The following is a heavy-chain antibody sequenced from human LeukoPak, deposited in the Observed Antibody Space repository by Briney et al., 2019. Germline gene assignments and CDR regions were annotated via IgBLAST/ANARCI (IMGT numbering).Heavy chain of an antibody. D-gene: IGHD3-10*01. CDR3: ARDLTGAWYFDY. V-gene: IGHV3-53*05. CDR1: GFTVSSHY. Sequence: PGGSLRLSCAASGFTVSSHYMSWVRQPPRKGLGWVSVIYSGGSTYYADPAKGRFTISRDNSKNTLYLQMNSLRAEDTAVYYCARDLTGAWYFDYWGQGTLVTVSS. J-gene: IGHJ4*02. CDR2: IYSGGST.